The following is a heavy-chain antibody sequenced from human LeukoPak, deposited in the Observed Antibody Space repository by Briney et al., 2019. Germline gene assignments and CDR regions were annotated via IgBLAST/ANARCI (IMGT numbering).Heavy chain of an antibody. V-gene: IGHV4-38-2*02. J-gene: IGHJ4*02. CDR2: IFQGGTT. CDR3: ARIGTAMIDY. Sequence: SETLSLTCTVSGYTIRSGFYWGWIRQAPGKGLEWIGSIFQGGTTFYNPSLKSRVIISADASNNEFSLKLSSVTAADTAVYYCARIGTAMIDYWGQGTLVTVSS. CDR1: GYTIRSGFY. D-gene: IGHD5-18*01.